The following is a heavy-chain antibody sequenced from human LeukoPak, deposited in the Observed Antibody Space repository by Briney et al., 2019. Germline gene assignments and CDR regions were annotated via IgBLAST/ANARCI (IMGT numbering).Heavy chain of an antibody. Sequence: ASVKVSCKASGDTFTGSFMHWVRQAPGQGLEWMGWINSNTGGTKFAQKFQGRVTMTRDTSISTAYMELSSLRSDDTAVYYCARADPVDYWGQGTLVTVSS. CDR2: INSNTGGT. J-gene: IGHJ4*02. V-gene: IGHV1-2*02. CDR3: ARADPVDY. CDR1: GDTFTGSF.